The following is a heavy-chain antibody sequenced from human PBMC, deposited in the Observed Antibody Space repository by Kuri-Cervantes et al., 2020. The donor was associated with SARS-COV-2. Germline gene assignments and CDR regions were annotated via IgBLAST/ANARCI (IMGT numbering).Heavy chain of an antibody. J-gene: IGHJ1*01. D-gene: IGHD6-13*01. Sequence: GGSLRLSCAASGFTFSSYAMHWVRQAPGKGLEWVAVISYDGSNKYYADSVKGRFTISRDNSKNTLYLQMNSLRAEDTAVYYCASRETAGTFSGYFQHWGQGTLVTVSS. CDR3: ASRETAGTFSGYFQH. CDR1: GFTFSSYA. V-gene: IGHV3-30-3*01. CDR2: ISYDGSNK.